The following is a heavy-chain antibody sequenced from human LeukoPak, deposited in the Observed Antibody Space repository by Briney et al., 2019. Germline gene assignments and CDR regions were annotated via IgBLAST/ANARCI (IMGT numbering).Heavy chain of an antibody. D-gene: IGHD6-13*01. V-gene: IGHV4-4*07. CDR3: ASSSWYENYFDY. J-gene: IGHJ4*02. Sequence: PSETLSLTCTVSGGSIGSYYWSWIRQPAGKGLEWIGRIYTSGSTNYNPSLKSRVTMSVDTSKNQFSLKLSSVTAADTAVYYCASSSWYENYFDYWGQGTLVTVSS. CDR1: GGSIGSYY. CDR2: IYTSGST.